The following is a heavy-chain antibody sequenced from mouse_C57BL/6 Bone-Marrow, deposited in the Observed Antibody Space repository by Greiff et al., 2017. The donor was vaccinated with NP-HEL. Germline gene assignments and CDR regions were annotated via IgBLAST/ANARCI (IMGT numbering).Heavy chain of an antibody. CDR1: GFTFSSYA. V-gene: IGHV5-4*01. CDR2: ISDGGSYT. Sequence: EVKVVESGGGLVKPGGSLKLSCAASGFTFSSYAMSWVRQTPEKRLEWVATISDGGSYTYYPDNVKGRFTISRDNAKNNLYLQMSHLKSEDTAMYYCARDDTTAYAMDYWGQGTSVTVSS. J-gene: IGHJ4*01. D-gene: IGHD1-2*01. CDR3: ARDDTTAYAMDY.